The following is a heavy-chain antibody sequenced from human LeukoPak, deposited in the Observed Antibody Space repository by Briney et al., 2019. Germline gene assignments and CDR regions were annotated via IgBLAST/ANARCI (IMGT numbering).Heavy chain of an antibody. J-gene: IGHJ3*02. D-gene: IGHD1-26*01. CDR2: IYYSGST. Sequence: SETLSLTRTVSGGSISSYYWSWIRQPPGKGLEWIGYIYYSGSTNYNPSLKSRVTISVDTSKNQFSLKLSSVTAADTAVYYCARNPWDQGLAFDIWGQGTMVTVSS. V-gene: IGHV4-59*08. CDR3: ARNPWDQGLAFDI. CDR1: GGSISSYY.